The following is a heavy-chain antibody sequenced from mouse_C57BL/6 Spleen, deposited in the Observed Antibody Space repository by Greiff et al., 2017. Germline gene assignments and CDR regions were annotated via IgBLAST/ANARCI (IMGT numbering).Heavy chain of an antibody. D-gene: IGHD1-2*01. V-gene: IGHV1-9*01. J-gene: IGHJ3*01. CDR1: GYTFTGYW. CDR2: ILPGSGST. Sequence: QVQLKQSGAELMKPGASVKLSCKATGYTFTGYWIEWVKQRPGHGLEWIGEILPGSGSTNYNEKFKGKATFTADKSSNTAYMQLSSLTTEDSAIYYCASGYGQAWFAYWGQGTLVTVSA. CDR3: ASGYGQAWFAY.